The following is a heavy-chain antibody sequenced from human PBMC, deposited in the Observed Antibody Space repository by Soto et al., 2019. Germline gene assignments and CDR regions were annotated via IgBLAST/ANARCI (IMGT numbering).Heavy chain of an antibody. D-gene: IGHD2-21*01. CDR3: ARDSRPYSRDDAFDI. V-gene: IGHV4-59*01. CDR1: GGSISSYY. CDR2: IYYSGST. Sequence: SETLSLTCTVSGGSISSYYWSWIRQPPGKGLEWIGYIYYSGSTNYNPSLKSRVTISVDTSKNQFSLKLSSVTAADTAVYYCARDSRPYSRDDAFDIWGQGTMVTVSS. J-gene: IGHJ3*02.